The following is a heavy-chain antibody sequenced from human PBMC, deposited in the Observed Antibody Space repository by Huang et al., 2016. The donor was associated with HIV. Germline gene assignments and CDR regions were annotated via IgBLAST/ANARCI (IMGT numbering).Heavy chain of an antibody. CDR2: MYYSGST. V-gene: IGHV4-39*01. D-gene: IGHD2-2*01. CDR3: ARHAGTSRRYYFDF. J-gene: IGHJ4*02. Sequence: QVQLQESGPGLVRPSETLSLTCIVSGVSINSRTYYWGWIRQPPGRGLEWLGSMYYSGSTYYNPSLKSRVTISIDTSKNEFSLKLGSVTAADTAVYYCARHAGTSRRYYFDFWGRGTLVTVSS. CDR1: GVSINSRTYY.